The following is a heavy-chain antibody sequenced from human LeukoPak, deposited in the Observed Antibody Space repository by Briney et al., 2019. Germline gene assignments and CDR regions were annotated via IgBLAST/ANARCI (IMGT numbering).Heavy chain of an antibody. V-gene: IGHV1-46*01. CDR1: GYTFTSYY. CDR3: AKGPQWFGESLEPPDY. Sequence: ASVKVSCKASGYTFTSYYMHWVRQAPGQGLEWMGIINPSGGSTSYAQKFQGRVTMTRDTSTSTVYMELSSLRSEDTAVYYCAKGPQWFGESLEPPDYWGQGTLVTVSS. CDR2: INPSGGST. D-gene: IGHD3-10*01. J-gene: IGHJ4*02.